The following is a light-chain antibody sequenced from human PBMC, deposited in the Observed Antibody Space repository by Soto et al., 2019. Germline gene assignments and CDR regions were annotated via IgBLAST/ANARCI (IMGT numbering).Light chain of an antibody. CDR1: QSVSSSY. CDR3: QQYGSSRLT. Sequence: EIVLTQSPGTLSLSPGERATLSCRASQSVSSSYLAWYQQKPGQAPRLLIYGASSRATGIPDRFSGSGSGTDFTLTISRLXXXXXAVYYCQQYGSSRLTFGGGTKVEIK. V-gene: IGKV3-20*01. J-gene: IGKJ4*01. CDR2: GAS.